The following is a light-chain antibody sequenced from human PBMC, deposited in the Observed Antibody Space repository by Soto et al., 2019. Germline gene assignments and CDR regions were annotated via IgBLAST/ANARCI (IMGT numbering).Light chain of an antibody. CDR2: KAS. Sequence: DIQMTQSPSTLSASIGDTVIITCRASHSFNSWLAWYQQKPGKAPKLLIHKASTLESGVPSRFSGSEAGTEFTITISSLQPDDFATFYCQQYDRFPYTFGQGTKLEIK. V-gene: IGKV1-5*03. CDR3: QQYDRFPYT. J-gene: IGKJ2*01. CDR1: HSFNSW.